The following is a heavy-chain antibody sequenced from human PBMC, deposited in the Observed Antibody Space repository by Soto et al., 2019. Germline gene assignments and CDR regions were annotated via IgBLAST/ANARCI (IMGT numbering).Heavy chain of an antibody. D-gene: IGHD1-26*01. CDR3: AKNQGVELVPLATVHCLDP. CDR1: GFIFENFG. V-gene: IGHV3-23*01. Sequence: GGSLRLSCAASGFIFENFGMSWVRQAPGKGLEWISSISGSGFKKYYADSVKGRFTISRDNSKSTVYLELNNLSAEDTAVYHCAKNQGVELVPLATVHCLDPWGQGSLVTVSS. CDR2: ISGSGFKK. J-gene: IGHJ5*02.